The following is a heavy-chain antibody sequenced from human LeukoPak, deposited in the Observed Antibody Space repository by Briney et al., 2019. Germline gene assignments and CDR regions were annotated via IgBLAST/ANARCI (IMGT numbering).Heavy chain of an antibody. D-gene: IGHD2-15*01. Sequence: SETLSLTCTGSGGSISSSSYYWGWIRQPPGKGLEWIASIYYSGSTSYNPSLKSRVTISVDTSKNQFSLKLSSVTAADTAVYHCARHATIATLHDYVDYWGQGTLVTVSS. V-gene: IGHV4-39*01. CDR2: IYYSGST. CDR1: GGSISSSSYY. J-gene: IGHJ4*02. CDR3: ARHATIATLHDYVDY.